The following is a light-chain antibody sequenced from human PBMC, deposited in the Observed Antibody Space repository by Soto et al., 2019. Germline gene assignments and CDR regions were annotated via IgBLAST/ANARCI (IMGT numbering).Light chain of an antibody. CDR2: WAS. J-gene: IGKJ2*01. Sequence: DIVMTQSPDSLAVSLGERATINCKSSQSILYSSNNKNYLAWYQQKPGQPPKLLIYWASTRESGVPDRFSGSGSRTDFTLTISSLHAEDVAVYYCQQYYNPPYTFGQGTKLEIK. V-gene: IGKV4-1*01. CDR1: QSILYSSNNKNY. CDR3: QQYYNPPYT.